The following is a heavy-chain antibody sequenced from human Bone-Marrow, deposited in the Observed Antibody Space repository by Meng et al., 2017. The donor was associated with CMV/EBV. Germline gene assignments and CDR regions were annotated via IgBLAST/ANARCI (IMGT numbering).Heavy chain of an antibody. Sequence: GGSLRLSCAASGFTVSSNYMSWVRQAPGKGLEWVSVIYSCGSTYYADSVKGRFTISRDNSKNTLYLQMNSLRAEDTAVYYCARVWGYSYGPHYFDYWGHGTLVTVSS. V-gene: IGHV3-66*03. CDR3: ARVWGYSYGPHYFDY. CDR1: GFTVSSNY. D-gene: IGHD5-18*01. J-gene: IGHJ4*01. CDR2: IYSCGST.